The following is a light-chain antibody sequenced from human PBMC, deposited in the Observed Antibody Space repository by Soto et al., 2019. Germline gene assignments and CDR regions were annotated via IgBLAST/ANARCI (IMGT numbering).Light chain of an antibody. CDR2: GAS. J-gene: IGKJ4*01. CDR1: QSVSSN. V-gene: IGKV3-15*01. Sequence: IVMTQSPATLSVSPWERATLSCRASQSVSSNLAWYQQKPGQAPRLLIYGASTRATGIPARFSGSGSGTEFTLTISSLQSEDFAVHYCQQYNNWPPLTFGGGTKVDIK. CDR3: QQYNNWPPLT.